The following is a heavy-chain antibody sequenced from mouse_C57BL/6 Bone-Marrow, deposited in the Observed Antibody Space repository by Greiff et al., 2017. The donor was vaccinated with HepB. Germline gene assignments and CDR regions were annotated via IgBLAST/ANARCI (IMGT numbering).Heavy chain of an antibody. D-gene: IGHD1-1*01. CDR1: GYAFSSYW. Sequence: QVQLQQSGAELVKPGASVKISCKASGYAFSSYWMNWVKQRPGKGLEWIGQIYPGDGDTNYNGKFKGKATLTADKSSRPAYMQLSSLTAEDSAVYFCAGYDYGSSYGYWYFDVGGTGTTVTVSS. V-gene: IGHV1-80*01. CDR3: AGYDYGSSYGYWYFDV. CDR2: IYPGDGDT. J-gene: IGHJ1*03.